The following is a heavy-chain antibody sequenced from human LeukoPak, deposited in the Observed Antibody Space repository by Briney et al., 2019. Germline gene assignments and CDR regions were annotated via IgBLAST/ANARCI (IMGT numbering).Heavy chain of an antibody. D-gene: IGHD6-19*01. J-gene: IGHJ4*02. CDR2: IYTSGST. CDR3: ASSGAVAAHPLDY. CDR1: GGSINSFY. Sequence: SETLSLTCTVSGGSINSFYWNWIRQPAGKGLEWIGRIYTSGSTNYNPSLKSRVTMSVDTSKNQFSLKLSSVTAADTAVYYCASSGAVAAHPLDYWGQGTLVTVSS. V-gene: IGHV4-4*07.